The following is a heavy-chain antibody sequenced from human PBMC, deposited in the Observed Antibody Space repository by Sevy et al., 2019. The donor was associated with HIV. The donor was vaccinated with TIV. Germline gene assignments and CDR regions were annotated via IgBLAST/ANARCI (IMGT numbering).Heavy chain of an antibody. CDR3: TREAKQQLSQYFFDF. Sequence: ASVKVSCKASGYLFISFVMHWERQAPGPGLEWVGWINVGNANTKYSQKFQDRVTITRDASTSTTYMELTSMTSEDTAIYYCTREAKQQLSQYFFDFWGQGTLVTVSS. J-gene: IGHJ4*02. V-gene: IGHV1-3*01. D-gene: IGHD6-13*01. CDR1: GYLFISFV. CDR2: INVGNANT.